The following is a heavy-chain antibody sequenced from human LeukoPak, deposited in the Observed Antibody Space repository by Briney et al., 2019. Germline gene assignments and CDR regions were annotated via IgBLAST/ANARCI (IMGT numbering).Heavy chain of an antibody. J-gene: IGHJ5*02. Sequence: GASVKVSCKASGGTFTSYAISWVRQAPGQGLEWMGGIIPIFGTANYAQKFQGRVTITTDESTSTAYMELSSLRSEDTAVYYCARPDHGAALGTWGQGTLVTVSS. V-gene: IGHV1-69*05. D-gene: IGHD6-6*01. CDR2: IIPIFGTA. CDR3: ARPDHGAALGT. CDR1: GGTFTSYA.